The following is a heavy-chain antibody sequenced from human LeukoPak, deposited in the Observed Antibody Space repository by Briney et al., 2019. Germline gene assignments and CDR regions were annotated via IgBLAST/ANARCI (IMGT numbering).Heavy chain of an antibody. Sequence: ASVKVSCKVSGYTLTELSMHWVRQAPGKGLEWMGGFDPEDGETIYAQKFQGRVTMTEDTSTDTAYMELSSLRSEDTAVYYCATGGFMVRGVIIPHWGQGTLDTVSS. CDR2: FDPEDGET. CDR1: GYTLTELS. V-gene: IGHV1-24*01. J-gene: IGHJ4*02. D-gene: IGHD3-10*01. CDR3: ATGGFMVRGVIIPH.